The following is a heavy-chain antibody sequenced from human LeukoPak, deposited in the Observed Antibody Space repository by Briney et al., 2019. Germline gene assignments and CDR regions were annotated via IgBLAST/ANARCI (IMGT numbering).Heavy chain of an antibody. Sequence: GGSLRLSCAASGFTVSSNYMSWVRQAPGKGLEWVSVIYSGGSTYYADSVKGRFTISRDNAKNSPYLQMNSLRAEDTAVYYCARIVVVTAIPLDYWGQGTLVTVSS. D-gene: IGHD2-21*02. V-gene: IGHV3-53*01. CDR1: GFTVSSNY. J-gene: IGHJ4*02. CDR2: IYSGGST. CDR3: ARIVVVTAIPLDY.